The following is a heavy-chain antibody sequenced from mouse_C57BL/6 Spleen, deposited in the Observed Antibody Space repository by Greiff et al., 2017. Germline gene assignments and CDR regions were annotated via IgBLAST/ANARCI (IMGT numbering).Heavy chain of an antibody. V-gene: IGHV5-6*01. CDR1: GFTFSSYG. Sequence: EVQLVESGGDLVKPGGSLKLSCAASGFTFSSYGMSWVRQTPDKRLEWVATISSGGSYTYYPDSVKGRFTISRDNAKNTLYLQMRSLKSEDTAMYYCARLSYGNYPWYYAMDYWGQGTSVTVSS. CDR2: ISSGGSYT. J-gene: IGHJ4*01. D-gene: IGHD2-1*01. CDR3: ARLSYGNYPWYYAMDY.